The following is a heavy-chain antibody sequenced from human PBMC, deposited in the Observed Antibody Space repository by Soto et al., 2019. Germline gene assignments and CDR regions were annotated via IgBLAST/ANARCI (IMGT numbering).Heavy chain of an antibody. Sequence: SETLSLTCTVSGGAISGYYWSWIRQPAGKGLEWIGRIYPSGSTNYNPSLKSRVTMSVDTSKNQFSLKLSSVTAADTAVYYCASPYYYDSSGYYYWGQGTLVTVSS. V-gene: IGHV4-4*07. J-gene: IGHJ4*02. CDR2: IYPSGST. CDR1: GGAISGYY. D-gene: IGHD3-22*01. CDR3: ASPYYYDSSGYYY.